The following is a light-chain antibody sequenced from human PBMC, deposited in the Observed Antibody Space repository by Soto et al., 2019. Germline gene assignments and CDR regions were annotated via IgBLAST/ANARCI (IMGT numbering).Light chain of an antibody. Sequence: TQMTQSPLSLSASVGEKIIITCRASRDVGSDVSWYQQKPGQAPKLVIYAASNLYTGVPSRFSGRRSGTEFTLTISSLQPDDFASYYWLQDYGDSWTFGQGTKVEIE. CDR3: LQDYGDSWT. CDR2: AAS. V-gene: IGKV1-6*01. CDR1: RDVGSD. J-gene: IGKJ1*01.